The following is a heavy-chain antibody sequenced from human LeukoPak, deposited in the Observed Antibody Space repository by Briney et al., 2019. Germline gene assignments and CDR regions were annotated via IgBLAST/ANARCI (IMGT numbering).Heavy chain of an antibody. D-gene: IGHD3-9*01. CDR1: GGSISSGDYY. CDR3: ARSYYDILTGYPNYFDY. Sequence: SETLSLTCTVSGGSISSGDYYWSWVRQPPGKGLEWIGYIYYSGSTYYNPSLKSRVTISVDTSKNQFSLKLSSVTAADTAVYYCARSYYDILTGYPNYFDYWGQGTLVTVSS. V-gene: IGHV4-30-4*01. J-gene: IGHJ4*02. CDR2: IYYSGST.